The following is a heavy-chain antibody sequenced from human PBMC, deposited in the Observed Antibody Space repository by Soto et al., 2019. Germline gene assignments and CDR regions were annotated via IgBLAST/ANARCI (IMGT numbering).Heavy chain of an antibody. J-gene: IGHJ6*02. CDR2: IYYSGST. Sequence: PSETLSLTCTVSGGSISSSSYYWGWIRQPPGKGLEWIGSIYYSGSTYYNPSLKSRVTISVDTSKNQFSLKLSSVTAADTAVYYCARQRYSSTWFHQSRYYYGMDVWGQGTTVTVSS. V-gene: IGHV4-39*01. D-gene: IGHD6-13*01. CDR3: ARQRYSSTWFHQSRYYYGMDV. CDR1: GGSISSSSYY.